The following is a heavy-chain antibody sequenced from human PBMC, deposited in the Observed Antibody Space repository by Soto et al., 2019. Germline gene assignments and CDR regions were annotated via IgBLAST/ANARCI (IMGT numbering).Heavy chain of an antibody. Sequence: SETLSLTCNVSAGSITTDYWSWIRQAPGRGLQWIGYISSSGIPVYTPSLKSRLSISVDPSKNHFSLALTSVTAADTAVYYCARVPDYWGQGILVTVSS. D-gene: IGHD2-2*01. CDR3: ARVPDY. J-gene: IGHJ4*02. CDR1: AGSITTDY. V-gene: IGHV4-59*12. CDR2: ISSSGIP.